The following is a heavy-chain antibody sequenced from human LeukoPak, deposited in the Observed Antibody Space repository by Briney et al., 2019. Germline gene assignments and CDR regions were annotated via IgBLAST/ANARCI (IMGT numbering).Heavy chain of an antibody. J-gene: IGHJ4*02. CDR2: IKQDGSEK. Sequence: GGSLRLSCAASGFTFSNYWMSWVRQAPGKGLEWVANIKQDGSEKYYVDSVKGRFTISRDNAKNSLYLQMNSLRAEDTAVYYCARDDYYDSSGYYSEIDYWGQGTLVTVSS. CDR1: GFTFSNYW. CDR3: ARDDYYDSSGYYSEIDY. D-gene: IGHD3-22*01. V-gene: IGHV3-7*01.